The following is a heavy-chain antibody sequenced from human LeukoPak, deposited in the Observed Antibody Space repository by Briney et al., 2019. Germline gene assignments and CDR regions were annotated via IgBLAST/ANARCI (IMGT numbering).Heavy chain of an antibody. J-gene: IGHJ6*02. CDR1: GFTFTSYA. Sequence: GASLRLSCAASGFTFTSYAMSWVRQVPGKGLEWVSAISVGGGTTYYADSVKGRFTLSRDNSKNTLYLQLNSLGAEDTAIYYCGKASGSSGHSFGYGMDVWGQGTTVTVPS. D-gene: IGHD6-19*01. CDR2: ISVGGGTT. CDR3: GKASGSSGHSFGYGMDV. V-gene: IGHV3-23*01.